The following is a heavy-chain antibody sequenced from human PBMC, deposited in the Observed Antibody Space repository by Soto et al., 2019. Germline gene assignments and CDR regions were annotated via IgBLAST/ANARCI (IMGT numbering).Heavy chain of an antibody. J-gene: IGHJ4*02. D-gene: IGHD4-4*01. CDR2: IGVAGET. V-gene: IGHV3-13*01. CDR1: GFTFSTYD. CDR3: AREWGPSNYASTEFDS. Sequence: GGSLRLSCAASGFTFSTYDMHWVRQVTGKGLEWVSAIGVAGETYYSGSVKGRFSISRENAKNSLYLQMSSLRAEDTAVYFCAREWGPSNYASTEFDSRAQRNLLPVSS.